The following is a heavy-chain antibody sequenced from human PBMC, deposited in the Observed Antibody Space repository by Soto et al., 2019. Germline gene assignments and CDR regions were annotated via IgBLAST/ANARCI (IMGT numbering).Heavy chain of an antibody. D-gene: IGHD1-26*01. Sequence: PSETLSLTCTVSGGSISSYYWSWIRQPPGKGLEWIGYIYYSGSTNYNPSLKSRVTISVDTSKNQFSLNLSSVTAADTAVYYCARFGMIVGATTNWFDPWGQGTLVTVSS. CDR1: GGSISSYY. J-gene: IGHJ5*02. V-gene: IGHV4-59*01. CDR3: ARFGMIVGATTNWFDP. CDR2: IYYSGST.